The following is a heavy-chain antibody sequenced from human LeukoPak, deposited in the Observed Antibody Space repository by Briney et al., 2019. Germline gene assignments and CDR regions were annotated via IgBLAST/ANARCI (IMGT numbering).Heavy chain of an antibody. D-gene: IGHD3-10*01. CDR2: INHSGST. CDR3: ARARGGSGSYYELNFDY. J-gene: IGHJ4*02. V-gene: IGHV4-34*01. Sequence: SETLSLTCAVYGRSFSGYYWSWIRQPPGKGLEWIGEINHSGSTNYNPSLKSRVTISVDTSKNQFSLKLSSVTAADTAVYYCARARGGSGSYYELNFDYWGQGTLVTVSS. CDR1: GRSFSGYY.